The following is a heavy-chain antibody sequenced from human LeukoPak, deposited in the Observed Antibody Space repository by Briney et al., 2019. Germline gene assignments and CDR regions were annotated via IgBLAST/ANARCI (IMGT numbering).Heavy chain of an antibody. D-gene: IGHD3-9*01. CDR1: GGSISSGGYY. CDR3: ARDSAHYDILTGYYYNGMDV. V-gene: IGHV4-31*03. J-gene: IGHJ6*02. CDR2: IYYSGST. Sequence: SQTLSLTCSVSGGSISSGGYYWSWIRQHPGKGLEWIGYIYYSGSTYYNPSLKSRVTISVDTSKNQFSLKLSSVTAADTAVYYCARDSAHYDILTGYYYNGMDVWGQGTTVTVSS.